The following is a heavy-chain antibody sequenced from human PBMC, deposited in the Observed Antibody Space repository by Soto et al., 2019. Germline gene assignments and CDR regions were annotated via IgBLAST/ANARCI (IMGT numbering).Heavy chain of an antibody. CDR3: ARGHSTDCSNGVCSFFYNHEMGV. J-gene: IGHJ6*02. V-gene: IGHV1-2*04. Sequence: QVQLVQSGAGVKKPGASVRVSCKASGYSFTDYHIHWVRQAPGQGLEWLGRINPKSGGTSTAQKFQGWVTMTRDRSISTVYMELTRLRSDDTAVYFCARGHSTDCSNGVCSFFYNHEMGVWGQGTTVTVSS. CDR2: INPKSGGT. D-gene: IGHD2-8*01. CDR1: GYSFTDYH.